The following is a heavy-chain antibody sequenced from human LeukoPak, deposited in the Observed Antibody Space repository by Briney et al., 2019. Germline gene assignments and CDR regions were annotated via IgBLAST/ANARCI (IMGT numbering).Heavy chain of an antibody. V-gene: IGHV3-23*01. D-gene: IGHD3-10*01. CDR3: AKELRAMVRGGPSPSLGMDV. CDR2: ISGSGGST. CDR1: AFIFSGHW. Sequence: PGGSLRLSCEGSAFIFSGHWMNWVRQTPGKGLEWVSAISGSGGSTYYADSVKGRFTISRDNSKNTLYLQMNSLRAEDTAVYYCAKELRAMVRGGPSPSLGMDVWGQGTTVTVSS. J-gene: IGHJ6*02.